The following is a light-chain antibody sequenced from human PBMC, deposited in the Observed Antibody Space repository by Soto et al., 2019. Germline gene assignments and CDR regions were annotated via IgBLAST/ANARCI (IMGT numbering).Light chain of an antibody. CDR3: QQRLSWPPLT. V-gene: IGKV3-11*01. CDR2: DAS. CDR1: QSISRY. Sequence: EIVLTQSPATLSLSPGERATLSCRASQSISRYLAWYQQKPGQAPRLLIHDASNRATGIPARFSGSGSEIDFTLTISSLEPEDFAVYYCQQRLSWPPLTFGGGTKVENK. J-gene: IGKJ4*01.